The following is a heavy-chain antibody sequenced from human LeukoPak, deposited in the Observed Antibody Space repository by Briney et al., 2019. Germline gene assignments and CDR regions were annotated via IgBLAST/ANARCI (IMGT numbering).Heavy chain of an antibody. CDR2: IRYDGSNK. CDR1: GFTFSSYG. D-gene: IGHD6-13*01. V-gene: IGHV3-30*02. Sequence: PGGSLRLPCAASGFTFSSYGMHWARQAPGKGLEWVAFIRYDGSNKYYADSVKGRFTISRDNPKNTLYLQMNSLRAEDTAVYYCAKEAIYSSSWYSADYWGQGTLVTVSS. CDR3: AKEAIYSSSWYSADY. J-gene: IGHJ4*02.